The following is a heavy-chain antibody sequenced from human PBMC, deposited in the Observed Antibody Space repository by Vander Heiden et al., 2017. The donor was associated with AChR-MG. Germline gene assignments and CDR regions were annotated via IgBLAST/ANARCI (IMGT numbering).Heavy chain of an antibody. Sequence: QAQLVQSGTEVRKPGSSVKVSCKASGGPFNTYSINWVRQAPGHGLEWMGRVVPILGSATYSQKFQGKATFTADKSTTTAYMELTSLTSDDTAVYYCARDPEARTGWGQGTLVTVSS. J-gene: IGHJ4*02. CDR2: VVPILGSA. CDR3: ARDPEARTG. CDR1: GGPFNTYS. V-gene: IGHV1-69*08.